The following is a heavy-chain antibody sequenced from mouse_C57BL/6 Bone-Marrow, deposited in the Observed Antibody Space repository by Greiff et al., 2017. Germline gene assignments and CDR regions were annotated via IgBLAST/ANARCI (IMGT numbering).Heavy chain of an antibody. D-gene: IGHD2-5*01. J-gene: IGHJ3*01. Sequence: QVQLQQSGPGLVQPSQCLSITCTVSGFSLTSYGVHWVRQSPGKGLEWLGVIWRGGSTDYNAAFMSRLSITKDNAKSQVFFKMNSLQADDTAIYYCAKHSNYDLTWFAYWGQWTLVTVSA. CDR3: AKHSNYDLTWFAY. CDR1: GFSLTSYG. V-gene: IGHV2-5*01. CDR2: IWRGGST.